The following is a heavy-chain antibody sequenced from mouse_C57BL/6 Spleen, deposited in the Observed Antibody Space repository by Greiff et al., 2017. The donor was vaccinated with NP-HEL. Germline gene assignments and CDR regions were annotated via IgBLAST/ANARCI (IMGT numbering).Heavy chain of an antibody. CDR2: IDPSDSYT. J-gene: IGHJ3*01. D-gene: IGHD3-2*02. CDR3: AREETAQAQFAY. Sequence: VQLQQPGAELVKPGASVKLSCKASGYTFTSYWMQWVKQRPGQGLEWIGEIDPSDSYTNYNQKFKGKATLTVDTSSSTAYMQLSSLTSEDSAVYYCAREETAQAQFAYWGQGTLVTVSA. V-gene: IGHV1-50*01. CDR1: GYTFTSYW.